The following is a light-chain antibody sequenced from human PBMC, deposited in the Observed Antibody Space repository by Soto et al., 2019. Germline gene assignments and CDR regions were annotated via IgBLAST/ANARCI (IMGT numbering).Light chain of an antibody. CDR3: QQARSFPVT. CDR2: ATS. V-gene: IGKV1D-12*01. CDR1: QDVGRW. J-gene: IGKJ5*01. Sequence: DIQMTQSPSSLSASVGDTVTITCRSSQDVGRWLSWYQQKPGKAPKILIFATSSLQSGVHSRFSGSGSGTDFTLTISSLQSEEFATYYCQQARSFPVTFGQGTRLEIK.